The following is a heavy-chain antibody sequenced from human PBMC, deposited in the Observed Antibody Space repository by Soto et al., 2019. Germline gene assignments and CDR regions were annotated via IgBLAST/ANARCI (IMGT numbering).Heavy chain of an antibody. Sequence: ASVKVSCQASGYRFTSSGFSWVRQAPGQGLEWMGWISAYNGTTLYAQKFKGRVTMTTDTSTSTAYLQWSSLKASDTAIYYCAASIFYYGMDVWGQGTTVTVS. V-gene: IGHV1-18*04. CDR1: GYRFTSSG. CDR2: ISAYNGTT. CDR3: AASIFYYGMDV. J-gene: IGHJ6*02.